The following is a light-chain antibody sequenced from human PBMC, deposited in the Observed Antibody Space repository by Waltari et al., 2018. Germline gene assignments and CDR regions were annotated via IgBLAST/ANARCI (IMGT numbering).Light chain of an antibody. CDR1: QSVGDN. CDR2: GAS. J-gene: IGKJ2*01. CDR3: HQYNKWPYT. Sequence: ETVLTQTPATLSVSPGGTAILSCRASQSVGDNLAWYQQKDGQAPRLLIYGASIRATDIPDRFTGSGSGTDFTLIISSLQSEDFAVYYCHQYNKWPYTFGRGTRLEIK. V-gene: IGKV3D-15*01.